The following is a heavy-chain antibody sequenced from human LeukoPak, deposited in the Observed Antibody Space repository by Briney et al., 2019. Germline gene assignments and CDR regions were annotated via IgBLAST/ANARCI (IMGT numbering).Heavy chain of an antibody. Sequence: GGSLRLSCAASGFTVSSSHMTWVGQAGGKGLEWVSFVYSGGDTSYSDSGKGRFTISRDNSKNTLYLQMNSLRAEDTAVYYCARVYNYVFDQWGQGTLVTVSS. D-gene: IGHD3-10*02. CDR2: VYSGGDT. V-gene: IGHV3-53*01. CDR3: ARVYNYVFDQ. CDR1: GFTVSSSH. J-gene: IGHJ4*02.